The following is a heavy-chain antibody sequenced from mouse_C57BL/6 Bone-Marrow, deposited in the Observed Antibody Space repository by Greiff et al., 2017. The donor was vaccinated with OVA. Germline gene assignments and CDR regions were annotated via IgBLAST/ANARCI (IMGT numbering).Heavy chain of an antibody. V-gene: IGHV5-12*01. CDR3: ASHGYSFAY. D-gene: IGHD2-3*01. CDR1: GFTFSDYY. J-gene: IGHJ3*01. CDR2: ISNGGGST. Sequence: DVKLVESGGGLVQPGGSLKLSCAASGFTFSDYYMYWVRQTPEKRLEWVAYISNGGGSTYYPDTVKGRFTISRDNAKNTLYLQMSRLKSEDTAMYYCASHGYSFAYWGQGTLVTVSA.